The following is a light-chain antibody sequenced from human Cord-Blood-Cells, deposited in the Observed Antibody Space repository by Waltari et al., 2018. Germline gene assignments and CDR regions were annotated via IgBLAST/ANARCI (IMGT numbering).Light chain of an antibody. J-gene: IGLJ3*02. CDR3: SSYTSSSTWV. CDR2: DVS. V-gene: IGLV2-14*03. Sequence: QSALTQPASVSGSPGQSITISFTGTSSDVAGYNYVSWYQQHPGKAPKLMIYDVSNRPSGVSNRFSGSKSGNTASLTISGLQAEDEADYYCSSYTSSSTWVFGGGTKLTVL. CDR1: SSDVAGYNY.